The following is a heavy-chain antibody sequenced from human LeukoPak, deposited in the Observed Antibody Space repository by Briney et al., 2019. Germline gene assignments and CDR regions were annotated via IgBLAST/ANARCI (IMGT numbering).Heavy chain of an antibody. J-gene: IGHJ4*02. Sequence: GGSLRLSCAVSGFTFSGHGMHWVRQVPGKGLEWVASISGGGSDTYNEDAVKGRFTISRDNYKSTLSLQMNSLRAEDTAVYYCAKGGAYGLGSYCDYWGQGTLVTVSS. CDR1: GFTFSGHG. CDR2: ISGGGSDT. V-gene: IGHV3-23*02. D-gene: IGHD3-10*01. CDR3: AKGGAYGLGSYCDY.